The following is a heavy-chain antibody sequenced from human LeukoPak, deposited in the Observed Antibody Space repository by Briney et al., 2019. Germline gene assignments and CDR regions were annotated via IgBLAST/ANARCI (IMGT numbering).Heavy chain of an antibody. V-gene: IGHV3-48*03. Sequence: GGSLRLSCGASGFTFSSYEMNWVRQAPGKGLEWVSYISSSGSTIYHADSVKGRFTISRDNAKNSLYLQMNSLRAEDTAVYYCAELGITMIGGVWGKGTTVTISS. J-gene: IGHJ6*04. CDR3: AELGITMIGGV. D-gene: IGHD3-10*02. CDR1: GFTFSSYE. CDR2: ISSSGSTI.